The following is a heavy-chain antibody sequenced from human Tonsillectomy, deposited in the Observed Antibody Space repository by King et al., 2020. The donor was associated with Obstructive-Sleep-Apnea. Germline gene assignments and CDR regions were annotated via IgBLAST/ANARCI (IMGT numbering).Heavy chain of an antibody. D-gene: IGHD5-24*01. Sequence: QLQESGPGLVKPSGTLSLTCAVSGGSISSTNLWSWVRQPPGKGLEYIGEIYHSGSTNYNPTLKSRVTISVDKSKNQFSLKLSSVTAADTAVYFCARVTWRPYFYGMDVWGQGTTVTVSS. J-gene: IGHJ6*02. CDR3: ARVTWRPYFYGMDV. V-gene: IGHV4-4*02. CDR2: IYHSGST. CDR1: GGSISSTNL.